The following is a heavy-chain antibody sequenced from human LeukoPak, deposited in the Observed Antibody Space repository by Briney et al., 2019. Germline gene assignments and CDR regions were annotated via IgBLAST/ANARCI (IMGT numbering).Heavy chain of an antibody. CDR3: ARVYYSSSYDYWYFDL. CDR1: GGSISSYY. D-gene: IGHD6-13*01. V-gene: IGHV4-59*01. CDR2: IYYSGST. Sequence: PSETLSLTCTVSGGSISSYYWSWIRQSPGKGLEWIGYIYYSGSTNCNPSLKSRVTISVDTSKNQFSLKLSSVTAADTAVYYCARVYYSSSYDYWYFDLWGRGTLVTVSS. J-gene: IGHJ2*01.